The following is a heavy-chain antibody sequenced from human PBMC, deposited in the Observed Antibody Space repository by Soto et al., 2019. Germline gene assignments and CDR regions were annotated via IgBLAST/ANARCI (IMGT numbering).Heavy chain of an antibody. J-gene: IGHJ4*02. CDR3: ARDNGDSGSYYVTSY. CDR1: GGTFSSYA. D-gene: IGHD1-26*01. Sequence: ASVKVSCKASGGTFSSYAISWVRQAPGQGLEWMGGIIPIFGTANYAQKFQGRVTITADESTSTAYMELSSLRSEDTAVYYCARDNGDSGSYYVTSYWGQGTLVTVSS. CDR2: IIPIFGTA. V-gene: IGHV1-69*13.